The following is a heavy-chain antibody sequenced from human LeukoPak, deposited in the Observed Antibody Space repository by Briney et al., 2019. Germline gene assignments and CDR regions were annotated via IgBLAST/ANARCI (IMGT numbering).Heavy chain of an antibody. D-gene: IGHD3-9*01. CDR2: IKQDGSQK. CDR1: GFTFSAYW. J-gene: IGHJ5*02. Sequence: GGSLRLSCAGSGFTFSAYWMTWVRQAPGKGLEWVANIKQDGSQKYYVDSVKGRFTISRDNAKNSVYLQMNSPRAEDTAVYYCARDLSQHFDWLLSGDTWGQGTLVTVSS. CDR3: ARDLSQHFDWLLSGDT. V-gene: IGHV3-7*04.